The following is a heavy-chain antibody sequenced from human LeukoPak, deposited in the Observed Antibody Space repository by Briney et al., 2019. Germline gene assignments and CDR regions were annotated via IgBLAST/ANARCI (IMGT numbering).Heavy chain of an antibody. V-gene: IGHV4-34*01. Sequence: SETLSLTCAVYGGSFGGYYWSWIRQPPGKGLEWIGEINHSGSTNYNPSLKSRVTISVDTSKNQFSLKLSSVTAADTAVYYCARGRWGGEVMVRTKPYYFDYWGQGTLVTVSS. CDR3: ARGRWGGEVMVRTKPYYFDY. D-gene: IGHD3-10*01. J-gene: IGHJ4*02. CDR2: INHSGST. CDR1: GGSFGGYY.